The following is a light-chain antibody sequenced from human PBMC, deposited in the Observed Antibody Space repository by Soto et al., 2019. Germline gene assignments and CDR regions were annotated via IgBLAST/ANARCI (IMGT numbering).Light chain of an antibody. CDR2: GAF. Sequence: AIQMTQSPSSLSVSVGDRVTITCRASQDIRTELGWYQQKPGKAPRLLIYGAFSLQSGVPSRFSGSGSGTDFTLTISSLQPDDFATYYCLPDFKYPRTFGQGTKVEV. V-gene: IGKV1-6*01. CDR1: QDIRTE. J-gene: IGKJ1*01. CDR3: LPDFKYPRT.